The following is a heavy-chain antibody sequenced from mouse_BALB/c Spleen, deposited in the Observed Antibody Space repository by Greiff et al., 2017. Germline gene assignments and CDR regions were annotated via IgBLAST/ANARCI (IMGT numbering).Heavy chain of an antibody. V-gene: IGHV1-7*01. CDR3: AREIYYGSSAWFAY. D-gene: IGHD1-1*01. CDR2: INPSTGYT. J-gene: IGHJ3*01. Sequence: VQLQQSGAELAKPGASVKMSCKASGYTFTSYWMHWVKQRPGQGLEWIGYINPSTGYTEYNQKFKDKATLTADKSSSTAYMQLSSLTSEDSAVYYCAREIYYGSSAWFAYWGQGTLVTVSA. CDR1: GYTFTSYW.